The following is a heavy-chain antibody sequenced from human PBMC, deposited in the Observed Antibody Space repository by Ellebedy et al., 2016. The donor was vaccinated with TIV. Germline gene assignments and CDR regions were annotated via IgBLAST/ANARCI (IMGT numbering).Heavy chain of an antibody. CDR3: ASEGYCSGATCSGGFDM. V-gene: IGHV1-46*01. CDR2: INTGGGGT. Sequence: ASVKVSCXASPYTFASNFMHWVRQAPGQGLEWMGVINTGGGGTSYAQEFQGGVTVARDTSTSTVYMELSSLRSEDTAIYFCASEGYCSGATCSGGFDMWGQGTMVAVSS. J-gene: IGHJ3*02. CDR1: PYTFASNF. D-gene: IGHD2-2*01.